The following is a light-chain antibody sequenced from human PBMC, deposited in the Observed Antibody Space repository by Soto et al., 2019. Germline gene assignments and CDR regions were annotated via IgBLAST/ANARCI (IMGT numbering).Light chain of an antibody. CDR1: QSVSSY. J-gene: IGKJ4*01. Sequence: EILCKQSPATLSLTPGERATLSCRASQSVSSYLAWYQQKPGQAPRLLIYDASNRATGIPARFSGSGSGTDFTLTISSLEPEDFAVYYCQQRSNLPLTFGGGTKVDIK. V-gene: IGKV3-11*01. CDR3: QQRSNLPLT. CDR2: DAS.